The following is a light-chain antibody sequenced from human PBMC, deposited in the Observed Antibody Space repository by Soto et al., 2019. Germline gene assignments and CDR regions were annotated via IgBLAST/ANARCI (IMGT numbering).Light chain of an antibody. J-gene: IGLJ1*01. V-gene: IGLV1-51*01. CDR3: GTWDSSVRAPYV. Sequence: QSVLTQPPSVSAAPGQKVTISCSGSSSNIGNNYVSWYQQLPGTAPKLLIYDNNKRPSGIPDRFSGSKSGTSATLGSTGLQTGDEADYYCGTWDSSVRAPYVFGTGPKATAL. CDR2: DNN. CDR1: SSNIGNNY.